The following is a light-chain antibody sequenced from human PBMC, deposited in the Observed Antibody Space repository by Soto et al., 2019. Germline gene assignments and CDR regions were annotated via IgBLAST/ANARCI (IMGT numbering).Light chain of an antibody. CDR3: QQYYSYPLT. Sequence: DIQMTQSPSSLSASVGDRVTITCRASQSISSFRTWYQQKAGKAPKLLIYAASSLQSGVPSRFSGSGSGTDFTLTISCLQSEDFATYYCQQYYSYPLTFGQGTRLEIK. J-gene: IGKJ5*01. V-gene: IGKV1-39*01. CDR1: QSISSF. CDR2: AAS.